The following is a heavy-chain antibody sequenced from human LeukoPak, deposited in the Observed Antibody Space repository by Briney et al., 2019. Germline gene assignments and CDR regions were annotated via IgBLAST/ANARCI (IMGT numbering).Heavy chain of an antibody. Sequence: SETLSLTCTVSGGSISSDDYYWSWIRQPPGKGLEWIGYIYYSGSTYYNSSLKSRVTISVDTSKNQFSLKLSSVTAADTAAYYCAREATVTTAYYGMDVWGQGTTVTASS. CDR2: IYYSGST. CDR3: AREATVTTAYYGMDV. J-gene: IGHJ6*02. V-gene: IGHV4-30-4*01. CDR1: GGSISSDDYY. D-gene: IGHD4-17*01.